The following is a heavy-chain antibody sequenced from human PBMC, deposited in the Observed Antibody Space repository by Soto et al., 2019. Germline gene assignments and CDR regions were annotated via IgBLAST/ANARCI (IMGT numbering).Heavy chain of an antibody. CDR3: AKFGRVHIVVVTANCDAFDI. J-gene: IGHJ3*02. V-gene: IGHV3-23*01. CDR1: GFTFSSYA. CDR2: ISGSGGST. Sequence: GGSLRLSCAASGFTFSSYAMSWVRQAPGKGLEWVSAISGSGGSTYYADSVKGRFTISRDNSKNTLYLQMNSLRAEDTAVYYCAKFGRVHIVVVTANCDAFDIWGQGTMVTVSS. D-gene: IGHD2-21*02.